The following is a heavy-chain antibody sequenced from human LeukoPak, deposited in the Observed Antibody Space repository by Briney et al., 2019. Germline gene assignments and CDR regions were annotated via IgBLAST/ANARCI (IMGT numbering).Heavy chain of an antibody. CDR3: ARDPSYYYDSSGYSSFDY. CDR1: GFTFSSYS. Sequence: GGSLRLSCAASGFTFSSYSMNWVRQAPGKGLGWVSSISSSSYIYYADSVKGRFTISRDNAKNSLYLQMNSLRAEDTAVYYCARDPSYYYDSSGYSSFDYWGQGTLVTVSS. CDR2: ISSSSYI. J-gene: IGHJ4*02. D-gene: IGHD3-22*01. V-gene: IGHV3-21*01.